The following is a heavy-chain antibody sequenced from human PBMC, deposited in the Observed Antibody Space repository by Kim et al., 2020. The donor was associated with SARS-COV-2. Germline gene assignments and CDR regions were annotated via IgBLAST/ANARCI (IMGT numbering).Heavy chain of an antibody. CDR1: GGSISSSSYY. D-gene: IGHD1-26*01. V-gene: IGHV4-39*07. CDR2: IYYSGST. CDR3: ARGGPRIVGAAWDY. J-gene: IGHJ4*02. Sequence: SETLSLTCTVSGGSISSSSYYWGWIRQPPGKGLEWIGSIYYSGSTYYNPSLKSRVTISVDTSKNQFSLKLSSVTAADTAVYYCARGGPRIVGAAWDYWGQGTLVTVSS.